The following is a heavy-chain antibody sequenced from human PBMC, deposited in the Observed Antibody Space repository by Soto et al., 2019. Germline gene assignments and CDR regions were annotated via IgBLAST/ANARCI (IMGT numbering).Heavy chain of an antibody. CDR2: ISSSGSTI. Sequence: LRLPCAASGFTFSDYYMSWIRQAPGKGLEWVSYISSSGSTIYYADSVKGRFTISRDNAKNSLYLQMNSLRAEDTAVYYCARVSKEAVPDYWGQGTLVTVSS. CDR3: ARVSKEAVPDY. CDR1: GFTFSDYY. J-gene: IGHJ4*02. V-gene: IGHV3-11*01. D-gene: IGHD6-25*01.